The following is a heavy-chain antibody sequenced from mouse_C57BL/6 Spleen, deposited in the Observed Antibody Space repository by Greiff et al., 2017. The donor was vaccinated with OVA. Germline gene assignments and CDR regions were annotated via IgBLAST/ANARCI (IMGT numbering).Heavy chain of an antibody. J-gene: IGHJ1*03. V-gene: IGHV1-82*01. CDR2: IYPGDGDT. D-gene: IGHD1-1*01. CDR1: GYAFSSSW. Sequence: VQLQQSGPELVKPGASVKISCKASGYAFSSSWMNWVKQRPGKGLEWIGRIYPGDGDTNYNGKFKGKATLTADKSSSTAYMQLSSLTSEDSAVYFCARHYGSSNRYFDVWGTGTTVTVSS. CDR3: ARHYGSSNRYFDV.